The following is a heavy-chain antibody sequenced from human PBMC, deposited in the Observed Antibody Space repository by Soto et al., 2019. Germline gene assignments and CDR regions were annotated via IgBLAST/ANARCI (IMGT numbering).Heavy chain of an antibody. CDR1: GFTFSSHG. V-gene: IGHV3-30*18. CDR2: ISYDGSNK. CDR3: AKDLPQQQLEYYFDY. D-gene: IGHD6-13*01. J-gene: IGHJ4*02. Sequence: GGSLRLSCAASGFTFSSHGMHWVRQAPGKGLEWVAVISYDGSNKYYADSVKGRFTISRDNSKNTLYLQMNSLRAEDTAVYYCAKDLPQQQLEYYFDYWGQGTLVTVSS.